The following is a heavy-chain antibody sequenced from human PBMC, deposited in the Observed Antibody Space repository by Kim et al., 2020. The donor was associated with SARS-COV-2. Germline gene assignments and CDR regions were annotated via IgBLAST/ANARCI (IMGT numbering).Heavy chain of an antibody. J-gene: IGHJ4*02. Sequence: GGSLRLSCAASGFTFSDYYMTWIRQAPGKGLELVSYISSSSVYINYADSVKGRFTISRDNAKNSLYLQMNGLRAEDTAVYYCARDQDYYGSESFRRASRFFDYWGQGTLVTVSS. CDR1: GFTFSDYY. CDR2: ISSSSVYI. CDR3: ARDQDYYGSESFRRASRFFDY. D-gene: IGHD3-10*01. V-gene: IGHV3-11*05.